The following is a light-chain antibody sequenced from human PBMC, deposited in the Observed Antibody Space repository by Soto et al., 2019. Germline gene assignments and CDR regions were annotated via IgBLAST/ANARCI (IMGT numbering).Light chain of an antibody. Sequence: EIVLTQSPATLSLSPGERATLSCRASQSVSSYLAWYQQRPGQAPRLLIYDTSNRATGIPARFRGSGSGTDFTLTISSLEPEDFAVYYCQQRSNWPRTFGQGAKVEFK. CDR1: QSVSSY. CDR3: QQRSNWPRT. V-gene: IGKV3-11*01. J-gene: IGKJ1*01. CDR2: DTS.